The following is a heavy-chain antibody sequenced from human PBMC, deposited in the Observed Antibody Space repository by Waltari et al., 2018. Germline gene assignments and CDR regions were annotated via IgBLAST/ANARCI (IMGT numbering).Heavy chain of an antibody. CDR2: IYYSGRT. CDR1: GGSISSGGYY. Sequence: QVQLQESGPGLVKPSQTLSLTCTVSGGSISSGGYYWSWIRQHPGKGLEWIGYIYYSGRTYYNPSLKSRVTISVDTSKNQFSLKLSSVTAADTAVYYCARQPRDYYYYYMDVWGKGTTVTVSS. CDR3: ARQPRDYYYYYMDV. J-gene: IGHJ6*03. V-gene: IGHV4-31*03.